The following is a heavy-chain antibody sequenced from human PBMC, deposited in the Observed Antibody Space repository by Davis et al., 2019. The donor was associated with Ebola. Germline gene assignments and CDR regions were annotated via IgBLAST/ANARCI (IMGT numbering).Heavy chain of an antibody. D-gene: IGHD4-17*01. V-gene: IGHV3-11*04. Sequence: GESLKISCAASGFTFSDYYMSWIRQAPGKGLEWVSYISSSGSTIYYADSVKGRFTISRDNAKHSLYLQMNSLRAEDTAVYYCAARYGDYAPIDYWGQGTLVTVSS. CDR3: AARYGDYAPIDY. CDR2: ISSSGSTI. J-gene: IGHJ4*02. CDR1: GFTFSDYY.